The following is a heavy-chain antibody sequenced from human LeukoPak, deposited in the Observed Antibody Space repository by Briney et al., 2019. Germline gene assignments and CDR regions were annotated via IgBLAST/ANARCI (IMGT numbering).Heavy chain of an antibody. D-gene: IGHD2-15*01. J-gene: IGHJ4*02. Sequence: GGSLRLSCTASGFTFDGYAMHWVRQAPGKGLEWVSGITWNSGAIGYADSVKARFTISRDNAKNSLYLQMNSLRAEDTALYYCAKDSCSGGTCYPDYWGQGTLVTVSS. V-gene: IGHV3-9*01. CDR3: AKDSCSGGTCYPDY. CDR2: ITWNSGAI. CDR1: GFTFDGYA.